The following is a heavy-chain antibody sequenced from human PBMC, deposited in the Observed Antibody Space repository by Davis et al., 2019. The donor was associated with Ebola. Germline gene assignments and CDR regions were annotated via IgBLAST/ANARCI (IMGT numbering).Heavy chain of an antibody. J-gene: IGHJ2*01. V-gene: IGHV4-34*01. Sequence: SETLSLTCAVYVGSFSDYSWRWIRHPPGKRLQCIGEINHSGSTNYNPSLKSRVTISVDTSKNQLSLKLRSVTAADTAVFYWARSPHDILTGYTTLGTLNWYFDSWGRGTPVTVSS. CDR1: VGSFSDYS. CDR3: ARSPHDILTGYTTLGTLNWYFDS. CDR2: INHSGST. D-gene: IGHD3-9*01.